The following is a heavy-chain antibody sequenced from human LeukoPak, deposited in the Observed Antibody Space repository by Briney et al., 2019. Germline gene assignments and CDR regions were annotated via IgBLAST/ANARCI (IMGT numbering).Heavy chain of an antibody. V-gene: IGHV1-2*02. D-gene: IGHD2-8*02. CDR2: INPNSGDT. J-gene: IGHJ5*01. Sequence: ASVKVSCKASGYIFSGYYIHWMRQAPGQGLEWMGWINPNSGDTNYTQKFQGRVTMTRDTPISTAYMELSGLKSDDTAVYFCARDRYCTGGACYRFPNWFDSWGQGTLVTVSS. CDR1: GYIFSGYY. CDR3: ARDRYCTGGACYRFPNWFDS.